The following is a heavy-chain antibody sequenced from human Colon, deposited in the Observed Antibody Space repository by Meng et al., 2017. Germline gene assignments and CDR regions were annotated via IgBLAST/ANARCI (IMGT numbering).Heavy chain of an antibody. J-gene: IGHJ4*02. D-gene: IGHD6-13*01. CDR2: ISGNSGRI. CDR1: GFTFNNYV. Sequence: SLKISCAASGFTFNNYVMHWVRQAPGRGLEWVSGISGNSGRIAYADSVKGRFTISRDSAKNSLYLQMNSLINEDTALYYCAKDISTNSGYYYFDYWGQGTRVT. CDR3: AKDISTNSGYYYFDY. V-gene: IGHV3-9*01.